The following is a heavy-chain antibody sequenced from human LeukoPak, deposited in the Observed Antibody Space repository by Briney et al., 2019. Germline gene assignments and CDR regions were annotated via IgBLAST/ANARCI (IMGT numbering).Heavy chain of an antibody. D-gene: IGHD3-22*01. Sequence: SETLSLTCTVSGGSISSYYWSWIRQPPGKGLEWIGYIYYSGSTNYKPSLKSRVTISVDTSKNQFSLKLSSVTAADTAVYYCARDTYYYDSSGYWADYWGQGTLVTVSS. CDR1: GGSISSYY. CDR2: IYYSGST. CDR3: ARDTYYYDSSGYWADY. J-gene: IGHJ4*02. V-gene: IGHV4-59*01.